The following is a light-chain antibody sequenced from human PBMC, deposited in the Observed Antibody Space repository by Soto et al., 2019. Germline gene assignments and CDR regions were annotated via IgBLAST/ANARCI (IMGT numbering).Light chain of an antibody. V-gene: IGKV3-20*01. J-gene: IGKJ1*01. Sequence: EIVMTQSPATLSVSPGERATLSCRASQSVSSYLAWYQQKPGQAPRLLIYGASSRATGIPDRFSGSGSGTDFTLTISRLEPEDFAVYYCQQYGSSPYAFGQGTKVDIK. CDR1: QSVSSY. CDR2: GAS. CDR3: QQYGSSPYA.